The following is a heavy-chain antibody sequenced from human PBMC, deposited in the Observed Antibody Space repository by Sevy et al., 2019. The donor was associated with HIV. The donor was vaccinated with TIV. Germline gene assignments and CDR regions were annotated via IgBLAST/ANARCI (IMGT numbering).Heavy chain of an antibody. CDR1: TFTFSSYS. CDR2: ISSSSGTR. J-gene: IGHJ4*02. D-gene: IGHD2-15*01. CDR3: ASRGYCGGGSCYSGPNDY. Sequence: GGSLSLSCAASTFTFSSYSMHWVRQAPGKGLEWVSYISSSSGTRYYADSVKGRFTISRDNAKNSLFLQMNSLRDEDTAVYYCASRGYCGGGSCYSGPNDYWGQGTLVTVSS. V-gene: IGHV3-48*02.